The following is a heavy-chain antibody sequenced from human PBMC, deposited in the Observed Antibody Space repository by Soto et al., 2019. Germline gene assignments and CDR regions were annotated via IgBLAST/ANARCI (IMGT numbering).Heavy chain of an antibody. V-gene: IGHV1-2*02. J-gene: IGHJ5*02. D-gene: IGHD1-1*01. CDR2: INPNSGGT. CDR3: ARGGLYNWNDDWFDP. Sequence: GASVKVSCKASGYTFTCYYMHWVRQAPGQGLEWMGWINPNSGGTNYAQKFQGRVTMTRDTSISTAYMELSRLRSDDTAVYYCARGGLYNWNDDWFDPWGQGTLVTVSS. CDR1: GYTFTCYY.